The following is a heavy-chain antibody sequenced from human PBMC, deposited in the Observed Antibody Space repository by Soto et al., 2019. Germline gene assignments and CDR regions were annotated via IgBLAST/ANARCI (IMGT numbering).Heavy chain of an antibody. Sequence: SEKLCLRCNVYRDCIGSYYWSWIGQRPGKGLEWIGYIYYSGSADYNPSLKSRVTISVDTSKNKFSLKLNSVTSADTAVYYCERLGYYYDKLDHWGQGNLVTVX. D-gene: IGHD3-22*01. CDR2: IYYSGSA. J-gene: IGHJ4*02. CDR1: RDCIGSYY. CDR3: ERLGYYYDKLDH. V-gene: IGHV4-59*01.